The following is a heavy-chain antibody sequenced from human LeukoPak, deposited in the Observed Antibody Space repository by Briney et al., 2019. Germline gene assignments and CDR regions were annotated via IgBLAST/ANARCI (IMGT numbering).Heavy chain of an antibody. CDR1: GFTFSSYA. J-gene: IGHJ4*02. D-gene: IGHD1-26*01. Sequence: GGSLRLSCATSGFTFSSYAMHWVRQAPGKGLEYVSAISSNGGYTYYADSVKGRFTISRDNSKNTLYLQMGSLRAEDMAVYYCARPWEDWGQGTLVTVSS. CDR3: ARPWED. V-gene: IGHV3-64*02. CDR2: ISSNGGYT.